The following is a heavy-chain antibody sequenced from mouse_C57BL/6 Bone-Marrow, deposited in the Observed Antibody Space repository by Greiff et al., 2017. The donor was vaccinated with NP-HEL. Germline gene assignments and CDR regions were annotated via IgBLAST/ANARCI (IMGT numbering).Heavy chain of an antibody. Sequence: VQLQQSGAELVRPGASVTLSCKASGYTFTDYEMHWVKQTPVHGLEWIGAIDPETGGTAYNQKFKGKAILTADKSSSTAYMELRSLTSEDSAVYYCTRRGWLRRGFAYWGQGTLVTVSA. D-gene: IGHD2-2*01. V-gene: IGHV1-15*01. CDR1: GYTFTDYE. CDR2: IDPETGGT. J-gene: IGHJ3*01. CDR3: TRRGWLRRGFAY.